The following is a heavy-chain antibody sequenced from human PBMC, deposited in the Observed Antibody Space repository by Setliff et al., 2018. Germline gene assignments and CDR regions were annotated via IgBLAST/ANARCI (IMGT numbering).Heavy chain of an antibody. D-gene: IGHD3-3*01. J-gene: IGHJ4*02. V-gene: IGHV1-69*13. CDR3: ASSRDYNFWSGYYSPLDY. CDR2: IIPICGTA. CDR1: GGTFSSYA. Sequence: ASGRVSCKASGGTFSSYAISWVRQAPGQGLEWMGGIIPICGTANYAQKFQGRVTITADESTSTAYMELSSLRSEDTAVYYCASSRDYNFWSGYYSPLDYWGQGTLGTAPQ.